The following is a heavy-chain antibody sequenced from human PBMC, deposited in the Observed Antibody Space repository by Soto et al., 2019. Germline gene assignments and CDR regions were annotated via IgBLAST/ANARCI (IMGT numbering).Heavy chain of an antibody. CDR1: GGSISSGGYY. J-gene: IGHJ1*01. V-gene: IGHV4-31*03. D-gene: IGHD2-15*01. CDR3: ARDQSGGEYFQH. Sequence: SEALSLTCTVSGGSISSGGYYWSWIRQHPGKGLEWIGYIYYSGSTYYNPSLKSRVTISVDTSKNQFSLKLSSVTAADTAVYYCARDQSGGEYFQHWGQGTLVTVSS. CDR2: IYYSGST.